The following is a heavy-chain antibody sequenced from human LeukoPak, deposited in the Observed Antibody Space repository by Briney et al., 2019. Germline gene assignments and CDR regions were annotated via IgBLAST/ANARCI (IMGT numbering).Heavy chain of an antibody. CDR1: GYTFTSYG. CDR3: VRKGEPKSSNLYYYYGMDV. D-gene: IGHD1-14*01. Sequence: ASVKVSCKASGYTFTSYGITWVRQAPGQGLEWMGWISVDDGNTNYAQKLQGRVTMTTDTSTSTAYMELRSLRSDDTAVYYCVRKGEPKSSNLYYYYGMDVWGQGTTVTVSS. CDR2: ISVDDGNT. V-gene: IGHV1-18*01. J-gene: IGHJ6*02.